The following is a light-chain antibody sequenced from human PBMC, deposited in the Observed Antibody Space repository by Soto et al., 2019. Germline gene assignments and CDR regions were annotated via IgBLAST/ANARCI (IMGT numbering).Light chain of an antibody. Sequence: QLTQSPSSLSASIGDRVTITCRASQDITNYLAWYQQQPGKAPKLLVYSASTLHSGVPTRFSGSGSGTEFILTIGRLQPEDFATYYCHHLAGTFDQGTQLAMK. CDR3: HHLAGT. CDR2: SAS. CDR1: QDITNY. J-gene: IGKJ2*01. V-gene: IGKV1-9*01.